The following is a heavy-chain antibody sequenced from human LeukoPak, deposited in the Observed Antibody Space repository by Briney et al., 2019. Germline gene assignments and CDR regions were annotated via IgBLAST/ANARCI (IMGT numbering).Heavy chain of an antibody. CDR3: ARDREGSSWFDY. D-gene: IGHD6-13*01. CDR2: IKQDGSEK. CDR1: GFTFTSYE. Sequence: QPGGSLRLSCAASGFTFTSYEMNWVRQAPGKGLEWVAHIKQDGSEKYNVDSVRGRFTISRDNDKNSLYLHMNSLRADDTAVYYCARDREGSSWFDYWGQGTLVTVSS. V-gene: IGHV3-7*01. J-gene: IGHJ5*01.